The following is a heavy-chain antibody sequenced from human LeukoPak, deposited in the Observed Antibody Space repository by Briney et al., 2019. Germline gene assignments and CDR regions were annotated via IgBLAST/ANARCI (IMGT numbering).Heavy chain of an antibody. D-gene: IGHD6-13*01. J-gene: IGHJ4*02. V-gene: IGHV1-2*02. CDR2: INPNSGGT. Sequence: ASVKVSCKASGYTFTGYYMHWVRQAPGQGLEWMGWINPNSGGTNYAQKFQGRVTMTRDTSISTAYMELSRLRSDDTAVYYCARAPIYRIAAAGLYDYWGQGTLVTVSS. CDR1: GYTFTGYY. CDR3: ARAPIYRIAAAGLYDY.